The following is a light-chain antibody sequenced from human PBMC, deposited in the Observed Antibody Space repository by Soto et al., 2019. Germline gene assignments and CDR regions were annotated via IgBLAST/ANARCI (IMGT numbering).Light chain of an antibody. CDR2: GAS. CDR3: QQYGRLPLS. Sequence: EILLTQSPGTLSLSPGDRATLSCRASQTLTNTFLAWYQQKPGQTPRLLIYGASTRATDIPDRFSGSGSGTDFTHTISRLEPEDFAVYFCQQYGRLPLSFGGETKVDIK. CDR1: QTLTNTF. J-gene: IGKJ4*01. V-gene: IGKV3-20*01.